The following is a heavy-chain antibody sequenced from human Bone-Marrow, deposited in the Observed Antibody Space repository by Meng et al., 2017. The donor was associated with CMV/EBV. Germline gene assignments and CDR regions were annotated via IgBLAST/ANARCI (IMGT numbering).Heavy chain of an antibody. Sequence: GESLKISCAASGFTFSSYAMSWVRQAPGKGLEWVSAISGSGGSTYYADSVKGRFTISRDNSKNTLYLQMNSLRAEDTAVYYCAKLAYSFYGSGSYLSDYCGQGTLVTVSS. D-gene: IGHD3-10*01. J-gene: IGHJ4*02. CDR3: AKLAYSFYGSGSYLSDY. CDR2: ISGSGGST. V-gene: IGHV3-23*01. CDR1: GFTFSSYA.